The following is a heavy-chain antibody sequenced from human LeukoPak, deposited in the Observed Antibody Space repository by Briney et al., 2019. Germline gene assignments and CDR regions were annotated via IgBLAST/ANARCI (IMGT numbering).Heavy chain of an antibody. Sequence: GGSLRLSCAAAGFIFRNYWMGWVRQAPGKGLEWVVNINEDGSEKYYVDSVKGRFIISRDNAKNSLYLQINILRAEDTAVFYCLSGSGHCGQGTLGTVSS. J-gene: IGHJ4*02. CDR3: LSGSGH. CDR2: INEDGSEK. V-gene: IGHV3-7*01. D-gene: IGHD3-10*01. CDR1: GFIFRNYW.